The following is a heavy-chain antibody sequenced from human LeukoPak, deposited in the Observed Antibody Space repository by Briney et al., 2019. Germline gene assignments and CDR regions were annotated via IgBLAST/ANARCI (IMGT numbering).Heavy chain of an antibody. CDR1: GFTFSSYS. V-gene: IGHV3-21*04. J-gene: IGHJ4*02. D-gene: IGHD3-3*01. Sequence: GGSLRLSCAASGFTFSSYSMNWVRQAPGKGLEWVSSISSSDTYIYHADSVKGRFTISRDNSKNTLYLQMNSLRAEDTAVYYCAKDSDFWSGYYGYWGQGTLVTVSS. CDR3: AKDSDFWSGYYGY. CDR2: ISSSDTYI.